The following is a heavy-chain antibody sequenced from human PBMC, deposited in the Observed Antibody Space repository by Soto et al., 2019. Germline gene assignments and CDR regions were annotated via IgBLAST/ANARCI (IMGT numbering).Heavy chain of an antibody. CDR1: RYTFTNFY. J-gene: IGHJ6*01. Sequence: ASVXVSFKSSRYTFTNFYIHFLLQAPGQGLEWMGIINPSGGSTTYPQKFQGRVTMTRDTSTSTVHMELITLRSEDTAVYYCARYQVGRQLDVWGPGTTVTVYS. CDR2: INPSGGST. CDR3: ARYQVGRQLDV. V-gene: IGHV1-46*01. D-gene: IGHD1-26*01.